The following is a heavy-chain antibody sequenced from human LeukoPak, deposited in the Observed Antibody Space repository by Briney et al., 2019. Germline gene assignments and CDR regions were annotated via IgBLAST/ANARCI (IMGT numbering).Heavy chain of an antibody. Sequence: KPGGSLRLSCAASGFIFSSYTMNWVRQAPGEGLEWVSSISDTSTYIYYAESVEARFTISRDNAKSSLFLQMNSLRAEDTAVYYCTSAPPGRDGYSEYWGQGTVVTVST. CDR2: ISDTSTYI. J-gene: IGHJ4*02. D-gene: IGHD5-24*01. CDR1: GFIFSSYT. V-gene: IGHV3-21*01. CDR3: TSAPPGRDGYSEY.